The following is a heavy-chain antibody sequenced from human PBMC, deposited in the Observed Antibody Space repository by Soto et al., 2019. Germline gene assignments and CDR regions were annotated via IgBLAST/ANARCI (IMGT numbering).Heavy chain of an antibody. CDR1: GFSFGSYA. CDR3: ARWSYLDY. CDR2: ISGSDGKT. V-gene: IGHV3-23*01. D-gene: IGHD3-3*01. J-gene: IGHJ4*02. Sequence: GGSLRLSCAASGFSFGSYALSWVRQAPGKGLEWVSTISGSDGKTFYADSVKGRFSISRDTSQNTLCLQMNSLRADDTAIYYCARWSYLDYWGQGTRVTAPQ.